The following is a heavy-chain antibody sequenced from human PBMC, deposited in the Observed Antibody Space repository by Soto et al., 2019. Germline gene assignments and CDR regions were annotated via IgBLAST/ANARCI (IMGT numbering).Heavy chain of an antibody. D-gene: IGHD3-10*01. CDR2: ISYDGSNK. J-gene: IGHJ4*02. CDR3: AKSRAGLRYYFDY. Sequence: GGSLRLSCAASGFTFSSYGMHWVRQAPGKGLEWVAVISYDGSNKYYADSVKGRFTISRDNSKNTLYLQMNSLRAEDTAVYYCAKSRAGLRYYFDYWGQGTLVTVSS. CDR1: GFTFSSYG. V-gene: IGHV3-30*18.